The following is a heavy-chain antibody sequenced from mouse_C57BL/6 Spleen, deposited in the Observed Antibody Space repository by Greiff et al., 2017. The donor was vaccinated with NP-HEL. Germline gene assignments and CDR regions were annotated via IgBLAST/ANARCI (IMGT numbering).Heavy chain of an antibody. CDR2: IYPGDGDT. Sequence: LQESGPELVKPGASVKISCKASGYAFSSSWMNWVKQRPGKGLEWIGRIYPGDGDTNYNGKFKGKATLTADKSSSTAYMQLSSLTSEDSAVYFCARNYEGFDYWGQGTTLTVSS. V-gene: IGHV1-82*01. CDR3: ARNYEGFDY. CDR1: GYAFSSSW. J-gene: IGHJ2*01. D-gene: IGHD2-4*01.